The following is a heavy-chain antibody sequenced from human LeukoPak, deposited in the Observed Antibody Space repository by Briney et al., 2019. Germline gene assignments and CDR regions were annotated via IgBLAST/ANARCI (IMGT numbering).Heavy chain of an antibody. CDR3: AREPAISKGLGSYPVWFDY. D-gene: IGHD3-10*01. Sequence: PGGSLRLSCAASGFTFSSYGMHWVRQAPGKGLEWVSYISSSSSTIYYADSVKGRFTISRDNAKNSLYLQMNSLRAEDTAVYYCAREPAISKGLGSYPVWFDYWGQGTLVTVSS. CDR2: ISSSSSTI. V-gene: IGHV3-48*04. J-gene: IGHJ4*02. CDR1: GFTFSSYG.